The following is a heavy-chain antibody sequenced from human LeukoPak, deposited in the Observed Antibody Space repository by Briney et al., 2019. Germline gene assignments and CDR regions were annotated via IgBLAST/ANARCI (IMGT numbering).Heavy chain of an antibody. J-gene: IGHJ4*02. CDR1: GGSFSGYY. CDR2: INHSGST. Sequence: SETLSLTCAVYGGSFSGYYWSWIRQPPGKGLEWIGEINHSGSTNYNPSLKSRVTISVDTSKNQFSLKLSSVTAADTAVYYCARGSSPPYGSGSYGYWGQGTLVTVSS. CDR3: ARGSSPPYGSGSYGY. V-gene: IGHV4-34*01. D-gene: IGHD3-10*01.